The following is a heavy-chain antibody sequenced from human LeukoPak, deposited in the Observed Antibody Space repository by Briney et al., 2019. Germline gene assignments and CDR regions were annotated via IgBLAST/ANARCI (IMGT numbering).Heavy chain of an antibody. D-gene: IGHD5-12*01. J-gene: IGHJ6*02. Sequence: GESLKISCKGSGYSFTSYWIGWARQMPGKGLEWMGIIYPGDSDTRYSPSFQGQVTISADKSISTAYLQWSSLKASDTAMYYCARQRTDVVATITGMDVWGQGTTVTVSS. V-gene: IGHV5-51*01. CDR2: IYPGDSDT. CDR3: ARQRTDVVATITGMDV. CDR1: GYSFTSYW.